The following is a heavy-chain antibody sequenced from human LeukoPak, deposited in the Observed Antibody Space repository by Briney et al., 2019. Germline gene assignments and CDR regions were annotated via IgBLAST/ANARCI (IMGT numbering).Heavy chain of an antibody. Sequence: SETLSLTCTASGDSISSYYWSWIRQPPGKGLEWIGYIYTSGGTNYIPSLKGRVTISIDTSKNQFSLKLSSVTAADSAVYYCARLTRLSTSPDRYYLDYWGQGTLVTVSS. D-gene: IGHD6-6*01. CDR3: ARLTRLSTSPDRYYLDY. CDR1: GDSISSYY. J-gene: IGHJ4*02. CDR2: IYTSGGT. V-gene: IGHV4-4*09.